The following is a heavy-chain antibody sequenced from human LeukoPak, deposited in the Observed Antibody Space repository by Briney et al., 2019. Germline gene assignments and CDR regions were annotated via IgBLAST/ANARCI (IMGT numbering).Heavy chain of an antibody. Sequence: PGGSLRLSCAASGFTFSSYGMHWVRQAPGKGLEWVAVIWYDGSNKYYADSVKGRFTISRDNSKNTLYLQMNSLRAEDTAVYYCARDNEGIAAAGPTNYFDYWGQGTLVTVSS. CDR2: IWYDGSNK. D-gene: IGHD6-13*01. CDR3: ARDNEGIAAAGPTNYFDY. J-gene: IGHJ4*02. CDR1: GFTFSSYG. V-gene: IGHV3-33*01.